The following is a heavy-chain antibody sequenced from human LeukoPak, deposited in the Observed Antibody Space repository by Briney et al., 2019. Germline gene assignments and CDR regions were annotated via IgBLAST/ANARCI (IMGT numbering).Heavy chain of an antibody. CDR3: ARDLGVAALDN. V-gene: IGHV3-30*02. J-gene: IGHJ4*02. Sequence: QTGGSLRLSCTASGFTLSSDMHWVRQAPGKGLEWLAFIRFDGTNRYYADSVKGRFTISRDNAKDTLYLQMNSLRAEETAVYYCARDLGVAALDNWGQGTLVTVSS. CDR2: IRFDGTNR. CDR1: GFTLSSD. D-gene: IGHD6-19*01.